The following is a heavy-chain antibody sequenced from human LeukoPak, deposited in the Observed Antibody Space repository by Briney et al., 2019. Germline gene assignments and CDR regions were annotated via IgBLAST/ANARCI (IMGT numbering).Heavy chain of an antibody. J-gene: IGHJ4*02. V-gene: IGHV3-66*01. Sequence: GGSLRLSCAASGFTVSANYMSWVRQAPGKGLEWISVIHSSGSTFYAGSVKGRFTISTDNSRNTLYLQVNSLRAEDTAVYYCAGGTHTSGWLDYWGQGTLVTVSS. CDR3: AGGTHTSGWLDY. CDR1: GFTVSANY. CDR2: IHSSGST. D-gene: IGHD6-19*01.